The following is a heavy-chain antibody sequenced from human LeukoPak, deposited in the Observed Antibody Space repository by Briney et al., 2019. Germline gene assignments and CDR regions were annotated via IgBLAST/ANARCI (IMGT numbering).Heavy chain of an antibody. CDR3: AKDPIAAAGTASFPFDY. V-gene: IGHV3-23*01. J-gene: IGHJ4*02. CDR1: GVTLSSYA. CDR2: ISSSGSGGNT. Sequence: GGSLRLSCAASGVTLSSYAMSRARQAPGKGLEWVSGISSSGSGGNTYYADSVKGRFTISRDSSKNTLFLHMNSLRAEDTAVYYCAKDPIAAAGTASFPFDYWGQGTLVTVSS. D-gene: IGHD6-13*01.